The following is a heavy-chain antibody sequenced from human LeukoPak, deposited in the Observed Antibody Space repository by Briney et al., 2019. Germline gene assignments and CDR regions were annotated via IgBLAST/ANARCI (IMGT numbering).Heavy chain of an antibody. J-gene: IGHJ4*02. CDR3: ARVDPVYGDYSFDY. CDR1: GGFISSYY. CDR2: IYYSGST. Sequence: SETLSLIYTVSGGFISSYYWSWIRQPSGKGLVGIVYIYYSGSTNYNPSLKSRVTISVDTSKNQFSLKLSSVTAADTAVYYCARVDPVYGDYSFDYWGQGTLVTVSS. D-gene: IGHD4-17*01. V-gene: IGHV4-59*01.